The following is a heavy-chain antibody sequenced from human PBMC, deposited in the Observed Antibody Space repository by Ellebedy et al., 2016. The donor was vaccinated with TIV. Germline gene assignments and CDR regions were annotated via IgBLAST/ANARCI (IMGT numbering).Heavy chain of an antibody. CDR3: ARDNVEVPSGDAFDL. V-gene: IGHV3-7*04. Sequence: PGGSLRLSCAASGFTFSRYWMSWLRQAPGKGLEYVAHIKFDEIEAYHADSVKGQFVIYRDDARKSLYLQMNNLRVGDTAVYYCARDNVEVPSGDAFDLWGQGTTVTVSS. J-gene: IGHJ3*01. CDR2: IKFDEIEA. D-gene: IGHD2-2*01. CDR1: GFTFSRYW.